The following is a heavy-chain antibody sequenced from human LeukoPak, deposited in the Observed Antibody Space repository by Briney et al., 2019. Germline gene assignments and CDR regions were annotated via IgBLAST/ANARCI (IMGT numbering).Heavy chain of an antibody. J-gene: IGHJ4*02. D-gene: IGHD3-10*01. Sequence: SETLSLTCSVSAGSISSYYWSWIRQPPGKGLEWIGYIYYTGSSNYNPSLKSRVTISLDMSKTQFSLKLSSVTAADTAVYYCVGVSGSYSSGDYRGQGTPVTVSS. CDR2: IYYTGSS. V-gene: IGHV4-59*01. CDR3: VGVSGSYSSGDY. CDR1: AGSISSYY.